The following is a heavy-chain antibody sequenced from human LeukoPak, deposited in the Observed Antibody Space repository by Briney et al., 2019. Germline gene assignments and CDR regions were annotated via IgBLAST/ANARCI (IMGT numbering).Heavy chain of an antibody. J-gene: IGHJ4*02. D-gene: IGHD2-2*01. V-gene: IGHV3-23*01. CDR1: GFTFSSYA. Sequence: GGSLRLSCAASGFTFSSYAMSWVRQAPGKGLEWVSAISGSGGSTYYADSVKGRFTISRDNSKNTLYLQMNSLGAEDTAVYYCAKDVRPYDCSSTSCHDYWGQGTLVTVSS. CDR3: AKDVRPYDCSSTSCHDY. CDR2: ISGSGGST.